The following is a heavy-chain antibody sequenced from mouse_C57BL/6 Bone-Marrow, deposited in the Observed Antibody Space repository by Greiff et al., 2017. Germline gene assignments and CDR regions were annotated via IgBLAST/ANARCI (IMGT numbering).Heavy chain of an antibody. J-gene: IGHJ1*03. Sequence: VQLQQPGAELVRPGTSVKLSCKASGYTFTSYWLPWVKQRPGQGLEWIGVIDPSDSYNNYNQKFKGKATLTVYTSSSSAYMQLSSLTSEDSAVYYGERSTVVAAGYFDVWGKGTTVTVAS. CDR1: GYTFTSYW. CDR3: ERSTVVAAGYFDV. D-gene: IGHD1-1*01. V-gene: IGHV1-59*01. CDR2: IDPSDSYN.